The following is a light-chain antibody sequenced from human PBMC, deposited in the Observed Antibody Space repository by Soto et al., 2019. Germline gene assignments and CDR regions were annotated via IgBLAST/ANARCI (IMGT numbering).Light chain of an antibody. CDR1: SGDVGGYNL. CDR2: DVS. CDR3: SSHAVSNNPFV. Sequence: QSALTQPPSASGSPGQSVTISCTGTSGDVGGYNLVSWYQQHPGKAPKLMIYDVSKRPSGVPDRFSGSKSGNTASLTVSGLQADDEADYYCSSHAVSNNPFVFGTGTKLTVL. J-gene: IGLJ1*01. V-gene: IGLV2-8*01.